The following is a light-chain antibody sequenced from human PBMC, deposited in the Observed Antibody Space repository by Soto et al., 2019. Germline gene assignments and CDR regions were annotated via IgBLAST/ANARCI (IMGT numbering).Light chain of an antibody. CDR1: TIDVGDNNY. Sequence: QSALTQPPSASGSPGRPVTIPCTGTTIDVGDNNYASGYQHHPGKAPKLMIYEVSKGPSGVPDRFSGSKSGNTASLTVSGLQAEDEADYYCSSYAGSNNWVFGGGTKVTVL. CDR3: SSYAGSNNWV. V-gene: IGLV2-8*01. J-gene: IGLJ3*02. CDR2: EVS.